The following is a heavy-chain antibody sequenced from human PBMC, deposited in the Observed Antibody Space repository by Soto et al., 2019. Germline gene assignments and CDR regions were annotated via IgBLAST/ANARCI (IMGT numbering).Heavy chain of an antibody. CDR1: GGTFRSYA. D-gene: IGHD3-10*01. V-gene: IGHV1-69*01. J-gene: IGHJ6*02. CDR2: IIPMFGKP. Sequence: QVQLVQSGAEVREPGSSVKVSCEASGGTFRSYAINWVRQAPGQGLEWMGGIIPMFGKPNYAEKFLGRVTIMADESTRTAYMEVTRLKSEDTAVSYCARSMVSNYFYCMDVWGLGTTVTVSS. CDR3: ARSMVSNYFYCMDV.